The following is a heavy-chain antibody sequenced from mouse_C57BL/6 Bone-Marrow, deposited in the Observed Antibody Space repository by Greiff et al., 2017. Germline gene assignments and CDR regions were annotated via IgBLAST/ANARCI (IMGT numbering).Heavy chain of an antibody. CDR3: ARVGYYWFAY. D-gene: IGHD2-3*01. J-gene: IGHJ3*01. V-gene: IGHV1-81*01. CDR1: GYTFTSYG. Sequence: QVQLQQSGAELARPGASVKLSCKASGYTFTSYGISWVKQRTGQGLEWIGEIYPRSGNTYYNEKFKGKATLTADNSSSPAYMELRSLTSEDSAVYFCARVGYYWFAYWGQGTLVTVSA. CDR2: IYPRSGNT.